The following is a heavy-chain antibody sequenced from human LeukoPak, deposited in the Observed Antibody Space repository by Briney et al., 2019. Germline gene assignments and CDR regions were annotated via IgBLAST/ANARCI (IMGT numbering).Heavy chain of an antibody. J-gene: IGHJ6*02. D-gene: IGHD3-9*01. CDR3: ARAILSDPKYYGMDV. CDR2: ISSSSSYI. Sequence: GGSLRLSCAASGFTLSSYSMNWVRQAPGKGLEWVSSISSSSSYIYYADSVKGRFTISKDNAKNSLFLQMNSLRAEDTAMYYCARAILSDPKYYGMDVWGQGTTVTVSS. CDR1: GFTLSSYS. V-gene: IGHV3-21*04.